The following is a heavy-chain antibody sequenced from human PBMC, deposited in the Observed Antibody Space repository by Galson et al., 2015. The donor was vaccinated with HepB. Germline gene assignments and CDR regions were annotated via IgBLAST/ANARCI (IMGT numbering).Heavy chain of an antibody. CDR1: GFHFSSYG. V-gene: IGHV3-33*08. CDR3: ARPPLVVDTAHDALEF. J-gene: IGHJ3*01. Sequence: LRLSCATSGFHFSSYGMHWVRQAPGKGLEWVSLIWHDGSERYYTESVKGRFTISRDNSREMVYLQMNNLRVDDTAIYYCARPPLVVDTAHDALEFWGRGTVVTVSS. CDR2: IWHDGSER. D-gene: IGHD2-21*02.